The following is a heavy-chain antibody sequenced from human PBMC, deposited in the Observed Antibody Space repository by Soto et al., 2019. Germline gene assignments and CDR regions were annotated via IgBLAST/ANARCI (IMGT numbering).Heavy chain of an antibody. V-gene: IGHV1-69*01. Sequence: QVQLVQSGAEVKKPGSSVKVSCKASGGTFSSYAISWVRQAPGQGLEWMGGIIPIFGTANYAQKFQGRVTITADESTSTAYMELSSLRSEDTAEYYCARDPSSRGPGYGDSDYYYYGTDVWGQGTTVTVSS. J-gene: IGHJ6*02. CDR1: GGTFSSYA. CDR3: ARDPSSRGPGYGDSDYYYYGTDV. D-gene: IGHD4-17*01. CDR2: IIPIFGTA.